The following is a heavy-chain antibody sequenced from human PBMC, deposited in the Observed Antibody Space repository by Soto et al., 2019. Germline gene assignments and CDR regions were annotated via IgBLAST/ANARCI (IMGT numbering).Heavy chain of an antibody. V-gene: IGHV5-51*01. Sequence: GESLKISCKGSGYSFTSYWIGWVRQMTGKGLEWMGIIYPGDSDTRYSPSFQGQVTISADKSISTAYLQWSSLKASDTAMYYCARHPVSYSSSSGWFDPWGQGTLVTVSS. J-gene: IGHJ5*02. CDR1: GYSFTSYW. CDR2: IYPGDSDT. D-gene: IGHD6-6*01. CDR3: ARHPVSYSSSSGWFDP.